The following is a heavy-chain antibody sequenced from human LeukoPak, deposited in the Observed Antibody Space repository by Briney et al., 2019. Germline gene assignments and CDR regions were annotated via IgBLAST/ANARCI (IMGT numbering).Heavy chain of an antibody. CDR3: ARDRKEWLRGPFDP. D-gene: IGHD6-19*01. CDR1: GGSISSYY. Sequence: SETLSLTCTVSGGSISSYYWSWIRQPPGKGLECIGYVYSSGSTKYHPSLKSRVTISVDTSKNQFSLKLRSVTAADTAVYYCARDRKEWLRGPFDPWGQGTLVTVSS. V-gene: IGHV4-59*01. CDR2: VYSSGST. J-gene: IGHJ5*02.